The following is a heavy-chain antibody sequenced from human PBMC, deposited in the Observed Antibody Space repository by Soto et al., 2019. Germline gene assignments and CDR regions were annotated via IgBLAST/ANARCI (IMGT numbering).Heavy chain of an antibody. V-gene: IGHV4-34*01. Sequence: VYGGSFSGYYWSWIRQPPGKGLEWIGGINHSGSTNYNPSLKSRVTISVDTSKNQFSLKLSSVTAADTAVYYCARAGTSYGYSFYYGMDVWGQGTTVNVSS. J-gene: IGHJ6*02. CDR2: INHSGST. CDR1: GGSFSGYY. CDR3: ARAGTSYGYSFYYGMDV. D-gene: IGHD5-18*01.